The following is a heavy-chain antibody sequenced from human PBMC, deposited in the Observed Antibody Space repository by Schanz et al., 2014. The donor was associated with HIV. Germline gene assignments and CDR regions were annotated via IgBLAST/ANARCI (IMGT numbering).Heavy chain of an antibody. J-gene: IGHJ4*02. D-gene: IGHD2-21*02. CDR2: VNPNSGNT. CDR1: GYTFSDYD. V-gene: IGHV1-8*02. CDR3: ARAVLRRIAVTFTLYYFDN. Sequence: QVQLVQSGPEVKKPGASVRVSCETSGYTFSDYDINWVRQAPGQGLEWMGWVNPNSGNTAYAQKFQGRVSMTRNTSINTAYLELSGLTSDDTAVYYCARAVLRRIAVTFTLYYFDNWGQGSLVIVSS.